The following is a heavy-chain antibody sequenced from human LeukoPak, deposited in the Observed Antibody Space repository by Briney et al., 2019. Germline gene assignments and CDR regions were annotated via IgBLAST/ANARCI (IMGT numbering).Heavy chain of an antibody. D-gene: IGHD3-3*01. CDR1: GFTFSSQW. J-gene: IGHJ5*02. CDR2: VNQGGTEK. CDR3: ARVYYASWSGQPLSQHWLDP. V-gene: IGHV3-7*04. Sequence: GGSLRLSCAASGFTFSSQWMGWVRQAPGKGLEWVANVNQGGTEKFYVDSVKGRFTISRDNAKNSLYLQMNGLRVEDTAVYYCARVYYASWSGQPLSQHWLDPWGQGTLVTVSS.